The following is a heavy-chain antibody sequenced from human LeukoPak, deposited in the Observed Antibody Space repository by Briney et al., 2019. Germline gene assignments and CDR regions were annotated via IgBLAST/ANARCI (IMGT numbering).Heavy chain of an antibody. J-gene: IGHJ4*02. CDR2: IYYSGST. CDR3: ARRRSFDY. Sequence: SSETLSLTCTVSGGSIGSYYWSWIRQPPGKGLEWIGYIYYSGSTNYNPSLKSRVTISVDTSKNQFSLKLSSVTAADTAVYYCARRRSFDYWGQGILVTVSS. V-gene: IGHV4-59*01. CDR1: GGSIGSYY.